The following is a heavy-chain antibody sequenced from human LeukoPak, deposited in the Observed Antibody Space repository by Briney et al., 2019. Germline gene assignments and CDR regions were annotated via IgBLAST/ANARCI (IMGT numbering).Heavy chain of an antibody. J-gene: IGHJ6*02. D-gene: IGHD3-3*01. V-gene: IGHV4-39*07. Sequence: SETLSLTCTVSGGSISSSSYYWGWIRQPPGKGLEWTGSIYYSGSTYYNPSLKSRVTISVDTSKNQFSLKLSSVTAADTAVYYCARRYDPYGMDVWGQGTTVTVSS. CDR1: GGSISSSSYY. CDR2: IYYSGST. CDR3: ARRYDPYGMDV.